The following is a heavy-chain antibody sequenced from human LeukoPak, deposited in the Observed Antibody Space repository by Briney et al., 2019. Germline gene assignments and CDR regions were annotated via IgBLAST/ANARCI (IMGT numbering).Heavy chain of an antibody. D-gene: IGHD6-13*01. V-gene: IGHV6-1*01. J-gene: IGHJ4*02. Sequence: SQTLSLTCAISGDSVSSNTPAWNWIRQSPSRGLEWLGRTYYRSKWYNDYAVSVRSRITINPDTAKNQFSLQLNSVTPEDTAVYYCARQQRGALDYWGRGTLVTVSS. CDR3: ARQQRGALDY. CDR2: TYYRSKWYN. CDR1: GDSVSSNTPA.